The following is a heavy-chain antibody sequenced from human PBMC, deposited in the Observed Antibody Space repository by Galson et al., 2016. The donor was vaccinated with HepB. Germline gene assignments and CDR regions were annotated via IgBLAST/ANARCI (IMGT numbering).Heavy chain of an antibody. J-gene: IGHJ4*02. CDR1: GFTFRTFW. Sequence: SLRLSCAASGFTFRTFWMSWVRQAPGKGLEWVANIKQDGSERYYEDSVKGRFTISRDNAKNSLNLQINSLRVEDTAVYYCARGALNHVLWSAYFFDYWGQGTLVTVSS. D-gene: IGHD3-3*01. CDR3: ARGALNHVLWSAYFFDY. V-gene: IGHV3-7*01. CDR2: IKQDGSER.